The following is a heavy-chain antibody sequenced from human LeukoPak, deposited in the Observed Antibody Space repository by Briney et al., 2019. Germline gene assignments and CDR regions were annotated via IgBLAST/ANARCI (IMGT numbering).Heavy chain of an antibody. D-gene: IGHD5-12*01. Sequence: SETLSSTCTVPVGPTRGGSYNGGWFRKPPGRGLGWFGSIYYSGSTYYNPSLKSRVTISVDTSKNQFSLKLSSVTAADTAVYYCAREDAGGATINFDYWGQGTLVTVSS. CDR2: IYYSGST. J-gene: IGHJ4*02. V-gene: IGHV4-39*07. CDR3: AREDAGGATINFDY. CDR1: VGPTRGGSYN.